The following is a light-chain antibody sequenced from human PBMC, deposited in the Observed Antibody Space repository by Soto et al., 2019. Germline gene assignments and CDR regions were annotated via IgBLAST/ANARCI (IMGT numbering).Light chain of an antibody. CDR2: GAS. V-gene: IGKV3-20*01. CDR1: KSVSSSY. Sequence: EIVLTQSPGTLSLSPGERATLSCRASKSVSSSYLAWYQQKPGQAPRLLIYGASKSATGIPDRFSGSGSGTDFTLTISRLEPEDFGVYYCQQYGSSPLTFGGGTKVEIK. CDR3: QQYGSSPLT. J-gene: IGKJ4*01.